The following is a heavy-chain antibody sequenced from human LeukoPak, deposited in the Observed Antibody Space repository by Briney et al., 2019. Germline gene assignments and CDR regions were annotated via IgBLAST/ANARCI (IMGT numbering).Heavy chain of an antibody. V-gene: IGHV3-7*03. CDR3: ARDSGWSADF. D-gene: IGHD6-19*01. Sequence: GGSLRLSCAASGLTFSRHWMYWVRQAPGKGLEWVANIKQDGSAKPYVDSVKGRFTISRDNAKNSLFLQMNSLRAEDTAVYYCARDSGWSADFWGQGTLVTVSS. CDR2: IKQDGSAK. CDR1: GLTFSRHW. J-gene: IGHJ4*02.